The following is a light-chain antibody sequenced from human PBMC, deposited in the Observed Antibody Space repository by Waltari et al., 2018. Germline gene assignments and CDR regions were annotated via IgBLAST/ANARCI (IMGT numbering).Light chain of an antibody. Sequence: SYELPQPPSVSVSPGQTARITCSGDALPNAFTSWYQQKPGQAPLLLMYRDTERPSVIPERFSGSTSGTIVTLTITGVQAEDEADYYCQSTDSSGDFVVFGGGTRLTVL. CDR3: QSTDSSGDFVV. J-gene: IGLJ2*01. V-gene: IGLV3-25*03. CDR1: ALPNAF. CDR2: RDT.